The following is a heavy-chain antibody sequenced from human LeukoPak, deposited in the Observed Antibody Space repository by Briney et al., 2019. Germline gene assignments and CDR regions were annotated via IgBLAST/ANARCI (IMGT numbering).Heavy chain of an antibody. V-gene: IGHV3-23*01. CDR1: GFTFSSYA. D-gene: IGHD6-25*01. CDR2: ISAGGGST. Sequence: PGGSLRLSCAASGFTFSSYAMSWVRQAPGKGLEWVSVISAGGGSTYYAASVKGRFIISRDNSKNTLYLQMISLRAEDTDVYYCAKDRGYSSGRDFDYWGQGTLVPVSS. J-gene: IGHJ4*02. CDR3: AKDRGYSSGRDFDY.